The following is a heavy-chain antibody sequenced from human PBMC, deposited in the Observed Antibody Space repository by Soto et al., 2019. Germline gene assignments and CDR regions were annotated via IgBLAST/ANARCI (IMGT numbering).Heavy chain of an antibody. D-gene: IGHD6-13*01. V-gene: IGHV3-30-3*01. J-gene: IGHJ4*02. CDR3: ARESLYSSSGGGNFDY. Sequence: QVQLVESGGGVVKRGRSLRLSCAASGFTFSSYAMHWVRQAPGKGLEWVAVISYDGSNKYYADSVKGRFTISRDNSKNTLYLQMNSLRAEDTAVYYCARESLYSSSGGGNFDYWGQGTLVTVSS. CDR2: ISYDGSNK. CDR1: GFTFSSYA.